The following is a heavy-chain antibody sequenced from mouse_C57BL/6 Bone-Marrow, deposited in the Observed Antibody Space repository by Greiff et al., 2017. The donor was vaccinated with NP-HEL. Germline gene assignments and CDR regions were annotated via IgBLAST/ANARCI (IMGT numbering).Heavy chain of an antibody. D-gene: IGHD2-4*01. CDR3: ARDYDYGWFAY. J-gene: IGHJ3*01. CDR1: GYTFTSYW. CDR2: IDPSDSET. V-gene: IGHV1-52*01. Sequence: QVQLQQPGAELVRPGSSVKLSCKASGYTFTSYWMHWVKQRPIQGLEWIGNIDPSDSETHYNQKFKDKATLTVVKSSSTAYMQLSSLTSEDSAVYYCARDYDYGWFAYWGQGTLVTVSA.